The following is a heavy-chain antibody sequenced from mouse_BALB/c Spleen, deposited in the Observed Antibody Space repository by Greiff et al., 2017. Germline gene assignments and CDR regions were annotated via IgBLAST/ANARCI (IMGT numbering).Heavy chain of an antibody. D-gene: IGHD1-1*01. CDR3: ARYYYGSFDY. CDR1: GISITTGNYR. Sequence: EVKVVESGPGLVKPSQTVSLTCTVTGISITTGNYRWSWIRQFPGNKLEWIGYIYYSGTITYNPSLTSRTTITRDTSKNQFFLEMNSLTAEDTATYYCARYYYGSFDYWGQGTTLTVSS. V-gene: IGHV3-5*02. CDR2: IYYSGTI. J-gene: IGHJ2*01.